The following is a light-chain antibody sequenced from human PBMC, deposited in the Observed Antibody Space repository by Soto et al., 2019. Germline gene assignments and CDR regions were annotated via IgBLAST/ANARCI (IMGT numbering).Light chain of an antibody. CDR2: GAS. V-gene: IGKV3-15*01. CDR3: QQYKNWPPWT. Sequence: VITQSPATLSVSPGARATLSCRASQSVSSNLAWYQQKPGQAPRLLIYGASTRATGIPARFSGSGSGTEFTLTIRRLQSEDFSVYDCQQYKNWPPWTFGQGTKVDIK. J-gene: IGKJ1*01. CDR1: QSVSSN.